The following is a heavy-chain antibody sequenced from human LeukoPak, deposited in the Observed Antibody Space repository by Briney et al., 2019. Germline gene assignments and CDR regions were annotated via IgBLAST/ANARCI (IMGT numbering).Heavy chain of an antibody. V-gene: IGHV1-18*01. Sequence: GASVKVSCKTSGFTFTNNGFSWVRQAPGQGLEWMGWISAYNGNTNYAQKFQGRSTMTTDTSTRTAYMELRSLRSDDTAVYYCARGGLSSRIDYWGQGTLVTVSS. CDR3: ARGGLSSRIDY. J-gene: IGHJ4*02. D-gene: IGHD2-2*01. CDR1: GFTFTNNG. CDR2: ISAYNGNT.